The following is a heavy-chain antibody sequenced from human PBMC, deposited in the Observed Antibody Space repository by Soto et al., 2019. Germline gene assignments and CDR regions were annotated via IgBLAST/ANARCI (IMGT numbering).Heavy chain of an antibody. CDR1: GLTVSSNY. D-gene: IGHD3-3*01. CDR3: ASSYLDVMYYDFWSGYYPPYYYYGMDV. V-gene: IGHV3-53*01. J-gene: IGHJ6*02. Sequence: GGSLRLSCAASGLTVSSNYMSWVRQAPGKGLEWVSVIYSGGSTYYADSVKGRFTISRDNSKNTLYLQMNSLRAEDTAVYYCASSYLDVMYYDFWSGYYPPYYYYGMDVWGQGTTVTVSS. CDR2: IYSGGST.